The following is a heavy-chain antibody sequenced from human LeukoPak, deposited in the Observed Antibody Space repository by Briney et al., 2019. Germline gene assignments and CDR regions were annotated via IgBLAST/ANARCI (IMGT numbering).Heavy chain of an antibody. J-gene: IGHJ4*02. Sequence: SETLSLTCAVYGGSFSGYYWSWIRQPPGKGLEWIGEINHSGSTNYNPSLKSRVTISVDTSKNQFSLKLSSVTAADTAVYYCARAAGFGGLFGYWGQGTLVTVSS. D-gene: IGHD3-10*01. CDR1: GGSFSGYY. CDR3: ARAAGFGGLFGY. CDR2: INHSGST. V-gene: IGHV4-34*01.